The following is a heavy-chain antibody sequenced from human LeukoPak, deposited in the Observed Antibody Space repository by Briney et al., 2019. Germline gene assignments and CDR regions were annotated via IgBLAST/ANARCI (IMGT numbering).Heavy chain of an antibody. CDR1: GGFISSHY. V-gene: IGHV4-59*11. Sequence: SETLSLTCTVSGGFISSHYWSWIRQPPGKGLEWIGYIYYSGSTNYNPSLKSRVTISVDTSKNQFSLKLSSVTAADTAVYYCARVFSNWFDPWGQGTLVTVSS. J-gene: IGHJ5*02. CDR2: IYYSGST. D-gene: IGHD3-3*01. CDR3: ARVFSNWFDP.